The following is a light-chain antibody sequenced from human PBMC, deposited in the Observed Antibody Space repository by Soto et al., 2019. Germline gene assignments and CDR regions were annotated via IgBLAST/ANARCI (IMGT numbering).Light chain of an antibody. J-gene: IGKJ4*02. V-gene: IGKV3-11*01. CDR3: QQRTNWPLT. CDR2: DAS. CDR1: QSVDKY. Sequence: EIVLTQSPATLSFSPGERATLSCRASQSVDKYLVWYQQKPGQAPRLLIYDASSRATGIPARFSGSGSGTYFTLTITSLEPEDFAFYYGQQRTNWPLTFGGGTKLEIK.